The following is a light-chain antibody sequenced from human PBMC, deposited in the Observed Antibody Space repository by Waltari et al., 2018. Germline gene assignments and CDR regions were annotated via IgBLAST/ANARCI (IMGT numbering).Light chain of an antibody. Sequence: QSALTQPASVSGSPGQSIAISCTGTSSDVGAYDYVSWYQQHPGKAPKLIIFDVNYRPSGVSIRFPSSKSGNTASLTISGLQPEDEADYYCSSYLSTNTEVFGGGTKVTVL. CDR2: DVN. V-gene: IGLV2-14*03. CDR3: SSYLSTNTEV. CDR1: SSDVGAYDY. J-gene: IGLJ2*01.